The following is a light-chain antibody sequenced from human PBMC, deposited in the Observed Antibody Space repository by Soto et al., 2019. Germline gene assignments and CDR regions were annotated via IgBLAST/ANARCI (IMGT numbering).Light chain of an antibody. CDR1: QNINNW. CDR3: QQYDGN. J-gene: IGKJ3*01. V-gene: IGKV1-5*01. CDR2: DAS. Sequence: DIQLTQSPSTLSASVGDRVTLTCRASQNINNWLAWYQQKPGKAPKVLIYDASSLESGVPSRFSGSGSGAAFTLTISSLLPDDFATYYCQQYDGNFGPGPKVD.